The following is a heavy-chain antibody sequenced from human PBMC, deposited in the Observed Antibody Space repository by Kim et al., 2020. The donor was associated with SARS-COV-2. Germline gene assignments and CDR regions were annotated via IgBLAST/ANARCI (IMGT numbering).Heavy chain of an antibody. CDR2: GST. J-gene: IGHJ6*02. CDR3: VTDFYGMDV. Sequence: GSTYYANSVKGRFTISRDNSKNTLYLQMGSLRAEDMAVYYCVTDFYGMDVWGQGTTVTVSS. V-gene: IGHV3-64*01.